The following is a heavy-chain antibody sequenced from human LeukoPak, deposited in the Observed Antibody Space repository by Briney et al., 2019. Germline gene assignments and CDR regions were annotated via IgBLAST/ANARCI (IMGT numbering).Heavy chain of an antibody. J-gene: IGHJ4*02. Sequence: GGSLRLSCAASGFTFDDYAMHWVRQAPGKGLEWVSGISWNSGSIGYADSVKGRFTISRDNAKNSLYLQMNSLRAEDMALYYCAKAREYSSSEFDYWGQGTLVTVSS. V-gene: IGHV3-9*03. CDR2: ISWNSGSI. D-gene: IGHD6-6*01. CDR3: AKAREYSSSEFDY. CDR1: GFTFDDYA.